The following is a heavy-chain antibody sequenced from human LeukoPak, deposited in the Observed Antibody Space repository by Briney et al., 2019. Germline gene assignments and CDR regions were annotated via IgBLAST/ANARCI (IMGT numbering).Heavy chain of an antibody. CDR1: GFTFSSYG. CDR2: ISYDGSNK. D-gene: IGHD6-6*01. Sequence: GRSLRLSCAASGFTFSSYGMHWVRQAPGKGLEWVAVISYDGSNKYYADSVKGRFTISRDNSKNTLYLQMNSLRAEDTAVYYCAKDRRKYSSSSVFDYWGQGTLVTVSS. V-gene: IGHV3-30*18. CDR3: AKDRRKYSSSSVFDY. J-gene: IGHJ4*02.